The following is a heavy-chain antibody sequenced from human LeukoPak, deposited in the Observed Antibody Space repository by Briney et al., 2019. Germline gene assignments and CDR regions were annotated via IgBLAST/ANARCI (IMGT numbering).Heavy chain of an antibody. D-gene: IGHD6-13*01. V-gene: IGHV4-30-4*01. CDR2: IYYSGST. J-gene: IGHJ3*02. CDR1: GGSISSGDYY. CDR3: ARSSSSQEEDAFDI. Sequence: PSETLSLTCTVSGGSISSGDYYWSWVRQPPGKGLEWTGYIYYSGSTYYNPSLKSRVTISVDTSKNQFSLKLSSVTAADTAVYYCARSSSSQEEDAFDIWGQGTMVTVSS.